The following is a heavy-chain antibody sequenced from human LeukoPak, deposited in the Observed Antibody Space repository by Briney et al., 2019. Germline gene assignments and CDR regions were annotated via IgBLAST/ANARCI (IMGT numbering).Heavy chain of an antibody. Sequence: PPGTLSLTCAVSGGSISSSNWWSWVRQPPGKGLEWIGEIYHSGSTNYSPSLESRVTMSLDKSKNQFSLTLSSVTAADTAVYYCARDVGYLDIWGQGTMVTVSS. D-gene: IGHD1-26*01. V-gene: IGHV4-4*03. J-gene: IGHJ3*02. CDR2: IYHSGST. CDR3: ARDVGYLDI. CDR1: GGSISSSNW.